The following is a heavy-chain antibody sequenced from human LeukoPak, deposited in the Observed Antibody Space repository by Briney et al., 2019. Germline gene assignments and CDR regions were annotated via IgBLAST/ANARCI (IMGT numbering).Heavy chain of an antibody. CDR1: GFTLDDYA. V-gene: IGHV3-43D*04. Sequence: GRSLRLSCAASGFTLDDYAMHWVRQAPGKGLEWVSLISWDGGSTYYADSVKGRFTISRDNSKNSLYLQMNSLRAEDTALYYCAKDITHDRMADQYFQHWGQGTLVTVSS. J-gene: IGHJ1*01. CDR2: ISWDGGST. CDR3: AKDITHDRMADQYFQH. D-gene: IGHD2-8*01.